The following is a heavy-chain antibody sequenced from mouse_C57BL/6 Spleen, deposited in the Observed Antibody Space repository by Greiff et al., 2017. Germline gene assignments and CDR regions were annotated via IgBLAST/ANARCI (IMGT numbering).Heavy chain of an antibody. CDR3: ARGGELLRSLYFDY. V-gene: IGHV5-16*01. CDR2: INYDGSST. D-gene: IGHD1-1*01. J-gene: IGHJ2*01. CDR1: GFTFSDYY. Sequence: DVKLVESEGGLVQPGSSMKLSCTASGFTFSDYYMAWVRQVPEKGLEWVANINYDGSSTYYLDSLKSRFIISRDNAKNILYLQMSSLKSEDTATYYCARGGELLRSLYFDYWGQGTTLTVSS.